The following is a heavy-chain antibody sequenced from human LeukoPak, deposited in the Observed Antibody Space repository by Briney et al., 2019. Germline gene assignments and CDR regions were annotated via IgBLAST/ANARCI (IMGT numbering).Heavy chain of an antibody. Sequence: PSQTLSLTCAISGDSVSSNSAAWNWIRQSPSRGLEWLGRTYYRSKWYNDYAVSVKSRITINPDTSKNQFSLQLSSVTAADTAVYYCARVRGYCSGGSCRDRPFDYWGQGTLVTVSS. CDR3: ARVRGYCSGGSCRDRPFDY. V-gene: IGHV6-1*01. CDR1: GDSVSSNSAA. CDR2: TYYRSKWYN. J-gene: IGHJ4*02. D-gene: IGHD2-15*01.